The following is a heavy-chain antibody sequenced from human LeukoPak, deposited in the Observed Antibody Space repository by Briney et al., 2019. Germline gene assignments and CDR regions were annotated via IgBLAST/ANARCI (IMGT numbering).Heavy chain of an antibody. CDR3: TRPYSYYMDV. V-gene: IGHV4-4*02. CDR2: IYHTGGT. J-gene: IGHJ6*03. CDR1: GGSVSSSNW. Sequence: SETLSLTCAVYGGSVSSSNWWGWVRQSPGKGLEWIGEIYHTGGTNYNPSLKTRVTISVDKSKNQFSLHLSYVTAADSAVYYCTRPYSYYMDVWGEGTTVTVSS.